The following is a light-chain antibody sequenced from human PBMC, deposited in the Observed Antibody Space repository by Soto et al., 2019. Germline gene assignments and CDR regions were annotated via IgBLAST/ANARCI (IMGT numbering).Light chain of an antibody. CDR2: AAS. CDR3: LQHYSHPPWT. J-gene: IGKJ1*01. Sequence: DIQMTQSPSSLSASVGDRVSITCRASQAISDDLNWYQQEPGKAPKRLIYAASTLQSGVPSKFSGSGYGTDFTLTISDLQPEDSATYYCLQHYSHPPWTFGQGTKVEIK. V-gene: IGKV1-17*02. CDR1: QAISDD.